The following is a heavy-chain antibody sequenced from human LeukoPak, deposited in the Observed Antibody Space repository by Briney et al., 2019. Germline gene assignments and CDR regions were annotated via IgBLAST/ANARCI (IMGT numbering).Heavy chain of an antibody. Sequence: GGSLRLSCAASGFTFSSYSMNWVRQAPGKGLEWVAVTSYDGSNKYYANSVKGRFTISRDNSKNTLYLQMNSLRAEDTAVYYCAKAPGYSYGYYFDYWGQGTLVTVSS. J-gene: IGHJ4*02. CDR1: GFTFSSYS. V-gene: IGHV3-30*18. D-gene: IGHD5-18*01. CDR2: TSYDGSNK. CDR3: AKAPGYSYGYYFDY.